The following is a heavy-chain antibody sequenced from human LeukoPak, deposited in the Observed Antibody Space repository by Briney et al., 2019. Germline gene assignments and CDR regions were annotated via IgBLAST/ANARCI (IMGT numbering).Heavy chain of an antibody. Sequence: GASVKVSCKASGYTFTGYYMHWVRQAPGQGLEWMGWINPNSGGTNYAQKFQGRVTMTRDTSTSTVNMELSSLRSEDTAVYYCARVGDYYGSGSYSPYDFWGQGTLVTVSS. V-gene: IGHV1-2*02. CDR1: GYTFTGYY. CDR2: INPNSGGT. D-gene: IGHD3-10*01. CDR3: ARVGDYYGSGSYSPYDF. J-gene: IGHJ4*02.